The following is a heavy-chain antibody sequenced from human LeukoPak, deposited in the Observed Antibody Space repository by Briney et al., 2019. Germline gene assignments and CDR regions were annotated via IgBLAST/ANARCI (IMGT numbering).Heavy chain of an antibody. J-gene: IGHJ4*02. Sequence: PGGSPRLSSTASGFPFIEYSMNWVRQAPGKGLEWISYIGIDSGNTKYADSVRGRFTISADKAKNSLYLQMNSLRVEDTAVCYCARDHNYDFDNWGQGTLVSVAS. V-gene: IGHV3-48*01. CDR1: GFPFIEYS. CDR3: ARDHNYDFDN. CDR2: IGIDSGNT. D-gene: IGHD1-1*01.